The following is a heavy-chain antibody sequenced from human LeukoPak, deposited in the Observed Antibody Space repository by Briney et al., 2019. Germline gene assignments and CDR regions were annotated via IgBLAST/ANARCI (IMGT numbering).Heavy chain of an antibody. Sequence: GGSLRLSCAASGFTFSSYNMNWVRQAPGKGLEWVSSISSSSSYIYYADSVKGRFTISRDNAKNSLYLQMNSLRAEDTAVYYCASVRILTGFYWFDPWGQGTLVTVSS. V-gene: IGHV3-21*01. CDR2: ISSSSSYI. J-gene: IGHJ5*02. CDR1: GFTFSSYN. CDR3: ASVRILTGFYWFDP. D-gene: IGHD3-9*01.